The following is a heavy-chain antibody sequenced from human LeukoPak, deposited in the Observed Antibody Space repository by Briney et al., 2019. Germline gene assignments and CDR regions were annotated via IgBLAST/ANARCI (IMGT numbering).Heavy chain of an antibody. CDR2: INDSGRI. V-gene: IGHV4-34*01. CDR3: ARRWNYGRNYYIDV. D-gene: IGHD1-7*01. CDR1: GGSFSNYY. Sequence: PSETLSLTCAVYGGSFSNYYWSWIRQTPGKGMEWIGDINDSGRINYNPSLMSRVTVSVDTSKNQFSLRLTSVTATDTAVYYCARRWNYGRNYYIDVWGKGATVSVSS. J-gene: IGHJ6*03.